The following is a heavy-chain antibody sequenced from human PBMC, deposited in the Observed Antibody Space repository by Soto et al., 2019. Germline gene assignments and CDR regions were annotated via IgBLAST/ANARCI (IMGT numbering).Heavy chain of an antibody. CDR2: ISGSGGST. Sequence: PXGSLRLSSAAAGVTSSSYAMSWVRQAPGKGLEWVSAISGSGGSTYYADSVKGRFTISRDNSKNTLYLQMNSLRAEDTAVYYCAKVQYYDFWSGSEFDYWGQGTLVTVSS. V-gene: IGHV3-23*01. J-gene: IGHJ4*02. CDR1: GVTSSSYA. D-gene: IGHD3-3*01. CDR3: AKVQYYDFWSGSEFDY.